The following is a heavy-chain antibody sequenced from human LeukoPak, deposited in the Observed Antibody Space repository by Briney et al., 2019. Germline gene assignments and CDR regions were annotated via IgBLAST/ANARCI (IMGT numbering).Heavy chain of an antibody. D-gene: IGHD2-2*01. J-gene: IGHJ4*02. CDR2: VRPDGSEI. Sequence: GGSLRLSCAAYGFTFSNYWMSWVRQAPGKGLEWVANVRPDGSEIQCVDSMKGRFTVSRDNSETSLYLRMSSLRAEDTAVYYDAPTTRSRSWDYWGQGTLVTVSS. V-gene: IGHV3-7*01. CDR3: APTTRSRSWDY. CDR1: GFTFSNYW.